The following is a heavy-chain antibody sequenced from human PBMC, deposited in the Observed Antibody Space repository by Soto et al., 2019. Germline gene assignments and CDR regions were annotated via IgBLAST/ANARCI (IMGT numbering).Heavy chain of an antibody. J-gene: IGHJ6*02. D-gene: IGHD6-6*01. CDR2: INHSGST. CDR3: ARRYSSSRTYYYYYYGMDV. CDR1: GGSFSGYY. V-gene: IGHV4-34*01. Sequence: NPSETLSLTCAVYGGSFSGYYWSWIRQPPGKGLEWIGEINHSGSTNYNPSLKSRVTISVDTSKNQFSLKLSSVTAADTAVYYCARRYSSSRTYYYYYYGMDVWGQGTTVTVSS.